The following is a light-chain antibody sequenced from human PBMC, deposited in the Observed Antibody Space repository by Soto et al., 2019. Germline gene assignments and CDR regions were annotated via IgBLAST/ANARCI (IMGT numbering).Light chain of an antibody. V-gene: IGLV2-14*01. CDR3: RSYTNSSTVV. CDR2: DVS. J-gene: IGLJ2*01. Sequence: QSALTQPASVSGSPGQSVTISCTGTRSDVGGYKYVSWYQQHPGKAPKLMIYDVSNRPSGVSNRFSGSKAGNTDSLTISGTQAEDVADYYCRSYTNSSTVVFGRGTKLTVL. CDR1: RSDVGGYKY.